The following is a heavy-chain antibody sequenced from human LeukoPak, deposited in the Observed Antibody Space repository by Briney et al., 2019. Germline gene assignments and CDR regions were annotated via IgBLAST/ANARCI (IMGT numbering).Heavy chain of an antibody. CDR3: ARRGADYSHYYDY. Sequence: GESLKISCEGSGYSFATHWIGWVRQMPGKGLEWMGIIYPGDSETRYSPSFQGQVTISADKSISTAYLQWSSLKASDTAMYYCARRGADYSHYYDYWGQGTLVTVSS. V-gene: IGHV5-51*01. CDR1: GYSFATHW. D-gene: IGHD4-11*01. J-gene: IGHJ4*02. CDR2: IYPGDSET.